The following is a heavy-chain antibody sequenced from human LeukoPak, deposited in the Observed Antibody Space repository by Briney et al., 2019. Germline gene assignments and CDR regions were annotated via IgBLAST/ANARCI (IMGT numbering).Heavy chain of an antibody. CDR3: ARDPLSGGGSGSPWGYNWFDP. CDR2: ITGSGVDT. Sequence: GGSLRLSCAASGFTFSSYSMNWVRQAPGKGLEWVSVITGSGVDTYYADSVKGRFTISRDNAKNSLYLQMNSLRAEDTAVYYCARDPLSGGGSGSPWGYNWFDPWGQGTLVTVSS. D-gene: IGHD3-10*01. V-gene: IGHV3-21*04. CDR1: GFTFSSYS. J-gene: IGHJ5*02.